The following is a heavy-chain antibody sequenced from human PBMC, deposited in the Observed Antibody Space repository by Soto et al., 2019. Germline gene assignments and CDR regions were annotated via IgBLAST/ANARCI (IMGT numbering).Heavy chain of an antibody. D-gene: IGHD3-10*01. CDR3: ARGVGSGTYYNQYNWFDP. CDR2: INTYNGNT. Sequence: QVQLVQSGAEVKKPGASVKVSCKASGYTFTNYGISWVRQAPGQGLEWMGWINTYNGNTNHAQKLQGRVTMTTETSTNTAYMELRSLRSDDTAVYYCARGVGSGTYYNQYNWFDPWGQGTLVTVSS. V-gene: IGHV1-18*01. J-gene: IGHJ5*02. CDR1: GYTFTNYG.